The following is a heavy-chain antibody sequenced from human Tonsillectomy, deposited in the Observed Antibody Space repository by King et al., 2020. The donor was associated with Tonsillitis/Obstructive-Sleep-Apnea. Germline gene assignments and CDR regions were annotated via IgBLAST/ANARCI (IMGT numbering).Heavy chain of an antibody. D-gene: IGHD1-26*01. Sequence: VQLVESGGGLVQPGGSLRLSCAAYGFTFSRYWMHWVRQAPGKGLVWVSRINRDGSSTSYADSGKGRFTISRDNAKNTLYLQMNSLRAEDTAVYYCARTLYSGSYFDYWGQGTLVTVSS. CDR3: ARTLYSGSYFDY. CDR2: INRDGSST. J-gene: IGHJ4*02. V-gene: IGHV3-74*01. CDR1: GFTFSRYW.